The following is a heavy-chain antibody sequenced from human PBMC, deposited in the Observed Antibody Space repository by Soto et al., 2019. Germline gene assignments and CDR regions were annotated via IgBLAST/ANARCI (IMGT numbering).Heavy chain of an antibody. CDR3: ARGPGASGTYHYFFDY. V-gene: IGHV4-31*02. Sequence: SLSLTGTVSVDSISSDGSSWSWILHHPGKGLEWIGNISYTGTPYYNPSLRSRVTISVDPSKNQFSLRLNSVTAADTAVYYCARGPGASGTYHYFFDYWGPGTLVTVSS. D-gene: IGHD3-10*01. J-gene: IGHJ4*02. CDR2: ISYTGTP. CDR1: VDSISSDGSS.